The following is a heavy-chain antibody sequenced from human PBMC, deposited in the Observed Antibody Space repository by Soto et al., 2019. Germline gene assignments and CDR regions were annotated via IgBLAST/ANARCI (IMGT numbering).Heavy chain of an antibody. Sequence: GESLKISCKGSGYSFTSYWIGWVRQMPGKGLEWMGIIYPGDSDTRYSPSFQGQVTISADKSISTAYLQWSSLKASDTAMYYCARSSNSGYDWVATDFDYWGQGTLVTVSS. J-gene: IGHJ4*02. CDR1: GYSFTSYW. V-gene: IGHV5-51*01. CDR3: ARSSNSGYDWVATDFDY. CDR2: IYPGDSDT. D-gene: IGHD5-12*01.